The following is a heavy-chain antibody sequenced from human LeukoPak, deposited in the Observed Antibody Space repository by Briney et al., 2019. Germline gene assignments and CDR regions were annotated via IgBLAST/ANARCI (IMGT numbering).Heavy chain of an antibody. V-gene: IGHV3-23*01. CDR3: AGDRNSDWYSPLDY. CDR1: GFTFTKCA. Sequence: GGSLRLSCVASGFTFTKCAMSWIRQAPGKGLEWVALITAAGDTAYYADSVKGRFTISRDNSMNTVYMQMDSLRAEDTAIYYCAGDRNSDWYSPLDYWGQGSQVTISP. D-gene: IGHD6-19*01. J-gene: IGHJ4*02. CDR2: ITAAGDTA.